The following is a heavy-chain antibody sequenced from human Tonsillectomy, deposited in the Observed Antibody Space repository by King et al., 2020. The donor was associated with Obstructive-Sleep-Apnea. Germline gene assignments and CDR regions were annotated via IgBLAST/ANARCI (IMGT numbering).Heavy chain of an antibody. J-gene: IGHJ4*02. V-gene: IGHV2-5*02. CDR3: AHSQITILDYFDY. Sequence: ITLKESGPTLVKPTQTLTLTCTFPGVSLSSTGVGVGWIRQSPGKALECLAVIFLDDDTRYRPSLKCRLTITKDTSKNQVVLTMTSMDPVDTGTYYCAHSQITILDYFDYWGQGTLVTVSS. CDR2: IFLDDDT. CDR1: GVSLSSTGVG. D-gene: IGHD3-9*01.